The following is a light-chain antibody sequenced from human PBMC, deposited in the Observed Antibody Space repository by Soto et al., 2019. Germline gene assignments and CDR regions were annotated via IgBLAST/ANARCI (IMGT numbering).Light chain of an antibody. CDR1: QSLLHINGYNY. V-gene: IGKV2-28*01. Sequence: DIVLAQSALSVPVTPGEPASISCRSSQSLLHINGYNYLDWYLQKPGQSPQLLIYLGSNRASGVPDRFSGSGSGTDFTLKISRVEAEDVGVYYCMQPLQSWTFGQGTKVDIK. J-gene: IGKJ1*01. CDR2: LGS. CDR3: MQPLQSWT.